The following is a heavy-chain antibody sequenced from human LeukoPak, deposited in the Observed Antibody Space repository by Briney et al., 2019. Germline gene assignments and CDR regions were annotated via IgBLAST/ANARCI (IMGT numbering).Heavy chain of an antibody. CDR1: GGSLSSDY. D-gene: IGHD3-22*01. CDR3: ARANRIVCVTTDCNLFGC. CDR2: VYYSGST. Sequence: SETLSLTCTVSGGSLSSDYWSWIRQPPTKGLEWIGYVYYSGSTNYNPSLKSRVTISVDTSKNQFSLKLSSVTAADTAVYYCARANRIVCVTTDCNLFGCWGHGTQVSASS. V-gene: IGHV4-59*01. J-gene: IGHJ4*01.